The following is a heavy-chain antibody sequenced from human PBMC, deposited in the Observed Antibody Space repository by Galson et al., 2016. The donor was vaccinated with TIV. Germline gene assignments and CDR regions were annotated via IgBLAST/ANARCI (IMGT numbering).Heavy chain of an antibody. CDR3: ARTRGGTAGGADY. Sequence: PALVKPTQTLTLTCTFSGFSLTTSGMCLSWIRQPPGKALEWLARIDWDDDKHYSTSLKTRLTISKDTSKNQVVLTLANVDPADTATYYCARTRGGTAGGADYWGQGTLVTVSP. CDR2: IDWDDDK. J-gene: IGHJ4*02. V-gene: IGHV2-70*11. CDR1: GFSLTTSGMC. D-gene: IGHD2-15*01.